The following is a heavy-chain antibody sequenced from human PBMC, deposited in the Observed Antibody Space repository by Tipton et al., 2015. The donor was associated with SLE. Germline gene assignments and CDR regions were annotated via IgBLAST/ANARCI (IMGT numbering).Heavy chain of an antibody. CDR2: IYYSGST. J-gene: IGHJ6*03. CDR1: GGSISSGDYY. D-gene: IGHD3-10*01. V-gene: IGHV4-30-4*01. CDR3: ARDETHDSGDYYMDV. Sequence: TLSLTCTVSGGSISSGDYYWSWIRQPPGKGLEWIGYIYYSGSTYYNPSLKSRVTISEDTSKNQFSLKLSSVTAADTAVYYCARDETHDSGDYYMDVWGKGTTVTVSS.